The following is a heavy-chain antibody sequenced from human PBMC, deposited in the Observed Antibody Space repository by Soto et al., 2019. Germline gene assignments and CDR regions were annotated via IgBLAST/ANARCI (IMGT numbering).Heavy chain of an antibody. V-gene: IGHV1-18*01. CDR1: GYTFSNYS. J-gene: IGHJ5*02. Sequence: QVQLVHSGGEVKRPGASVKVSCKTSGYTFSNYSITWVRQAPGQPLEWLGWISLYSDGTNYAQKFQGRVSMTTDTSTTTAYMELRSLRSDDTAVYYCARVVPGAEAWFGPWGQGTLVTVSS. CDR2: ISLYSDGT. D-gene: IGHD2-2*01. CDR3: ARVVPGAEAWFGP.